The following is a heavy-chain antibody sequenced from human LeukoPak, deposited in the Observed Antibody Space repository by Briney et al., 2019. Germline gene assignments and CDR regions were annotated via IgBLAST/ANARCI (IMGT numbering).Heavy chain of an antibody. D-gene: IGHD6-6*01. CDR1: GFTFSSYS. CDR2: ISSSGSYI. CDR3: ARGATYSSSSPDY. J-gene: IGHJ4*02. V-gene: IGHV3-21*01. Sequence: GGSLRLSCAASGFTFSSYSMNWVRQAPGKGLEWVSAISSSGSYIYYADSVEGRFTISSDNAKYSLYLQMNSLRAEDTAVYYCARGATYSSSSPDYWGQGTLVTVSS.